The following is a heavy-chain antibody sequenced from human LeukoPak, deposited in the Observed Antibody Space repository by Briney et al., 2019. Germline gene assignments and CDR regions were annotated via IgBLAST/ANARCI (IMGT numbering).Heavy chain of an antibody. Sequence: GGSLRLSCAASGFSFSTYAMTWVRQAPGEGLEWVSAITGSGGSTYHADSVEGRFTISRDNSKNTLFLQMNSLRVEDTAVYYCAKGSSSSRPYYFDYWGQGTLVTVSS. J-gene: IGHJ4*02. V-gene: IGHV3-23*01. CDR1: GFSFSTYA. CDR3: AKGSSSSRPYYFDY. CDR2: ITGSGGST. D-gene: IGHD6-6*01.